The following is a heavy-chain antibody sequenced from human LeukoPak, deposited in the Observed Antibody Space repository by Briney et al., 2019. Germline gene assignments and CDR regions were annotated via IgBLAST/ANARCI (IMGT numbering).Heavy chain of an antibody. CDR3: ARDNSVEDTAWWFDP. Sequence: ASVKVSCKASGYTFTSYYIHLVRQAPGQGFEWMAIINPSGGSTSYAQKFQGRVTMTRDMSTSTDYMELSSLRSEDTAVYYCARDNSVEDTAWWFDPWGQGTLVTVSS. J-gene: IGHJ5*02. D-gene: IGHD4-23*01. V-gene: IGHV1-46*01. CDR1: GYTFTSYY. CDR2: INPSGGST.